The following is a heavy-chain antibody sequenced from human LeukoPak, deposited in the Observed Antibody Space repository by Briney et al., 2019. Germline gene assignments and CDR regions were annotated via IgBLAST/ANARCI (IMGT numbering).Heavy chain of an antibody. CDR1: GFTFSSYA. Sequence: GGSLRLSCAASGFTFSSYAMHWVRQAPGKGLEYVSAISSNGGSTYYANSVKGRFTISRDNSKSTLYLQMGSLRAEDMAVYYCARDRCSSTSCLLDYWGQGTLVTVSS. D-gene: IGHD2-2*01. CDR2: ISSNGGST. CDR3: ARDRCSSTSCLLDY. V-gene: IGHV3-64*01. J-gene: IGHJ4*02.